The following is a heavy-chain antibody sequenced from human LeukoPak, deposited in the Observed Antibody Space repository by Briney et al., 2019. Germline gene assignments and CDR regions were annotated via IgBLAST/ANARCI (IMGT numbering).Heavy chain of an antibody. J-gene: IGHJ4*02. CDR2: INPNSGGT. CDR1: GYTFTGYY. D-gene: IGHD3-10*01. CDR3: ARVSYGSGRLFDY. V-gene: IGHV1-2*04. Sequence: ASVKVSCKASGYTFTGYYMHWVRQAPGQGIEWMGWINPNSGGTNYAQKFQGWVTMTRDTSISTAYMELSRLRSDDTAVYYCARVSYGSGRLFDYWGQGTLVTVSS.